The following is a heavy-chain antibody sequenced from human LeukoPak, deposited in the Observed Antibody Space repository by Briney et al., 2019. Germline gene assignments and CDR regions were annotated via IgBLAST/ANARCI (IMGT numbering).Heavy chain of an antibody. CDR2: INHSGST. Sequence: SETLSLTCAVYGGSFSGYYWSWIRQPPGKGLEWIGEINHSGSTNYNPSLKSRVTISVGTSKNQFSLKLSSVTAADTAVYYCARVPGYGDYVGYWGQGTLVTVSS. D-gene: IGHD4-17*01. CDR3: ARVPGYGDYVGY. J-gene: IGHJ4*02. V-gene: IGHV4-34*01. CDR1: GGSFSGYY.